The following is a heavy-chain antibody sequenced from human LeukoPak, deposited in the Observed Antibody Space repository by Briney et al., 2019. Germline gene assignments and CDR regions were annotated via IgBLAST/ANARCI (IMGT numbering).Heavy chain of an antibody. CDR1: GGYISSYY. V-gene: IGHV4-59*01. D-gene: IGHD5-18*01. CDR3: AREGYSYGPLYYYYYGMDV. CDR2: IYYSGST. J-gene: IGHJ6*02. Sequence: SETLSLTCTVSGGYISSYYWSWIRQPPGKGLEWIGYIYYSGSTNYNPSLKSRVTISVDTSKNQFSLKLSSVTAADTAVYYCAREGYSYGPLYYYYYGMDVWGQGTTVTVSS.